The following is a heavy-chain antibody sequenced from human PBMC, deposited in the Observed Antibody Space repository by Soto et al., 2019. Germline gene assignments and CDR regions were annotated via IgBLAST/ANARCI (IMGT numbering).Heavy chain of an antibody. Sequence: SETLSLTCTVSGGSVSSSSCYWSWIRQPPGKGLEWVGYIYYSGSTSYNPSLKGRVTISVDTSKNQFSLKLNSVTAADTAVYYCARGLRYFDWLSSGQGTLVTVSS. CDR2: IYYSGST. CDR3: ARGLRYFDWLS. D-gene: IGHD3-9*01. CDR1: GGSVSSSSCY. V-gene: IGHV4-61*01. J-gene: IGHJ5*02.